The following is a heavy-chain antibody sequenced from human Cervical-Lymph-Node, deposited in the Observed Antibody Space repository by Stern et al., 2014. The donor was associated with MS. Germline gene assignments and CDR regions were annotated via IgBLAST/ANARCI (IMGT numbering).Heavy chain of an antibody. J-gene: IGHJ4*02. CDR3: ARMVGKGSSSSGFDY. V-gene: IGHV2-70*04. CDR1: GFSLSTSGMR. CDR2: IDWDDDK. D-gene: IGHD6-6*01. Sequence: QVTLRESGPALVKPTQTLTLTCTFSGFSLSTSGMRVSWIRQPTGKALEWLARIDWDDDKFYSTSLKTRLTISKDTSKNQVVLTMTNMDPVDTATYYCARMVGKGSSSSGFDYWGQGTLVTVSS.